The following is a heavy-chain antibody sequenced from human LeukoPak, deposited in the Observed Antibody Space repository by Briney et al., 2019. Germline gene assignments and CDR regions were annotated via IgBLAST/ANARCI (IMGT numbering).Heavy chain of an antibody. V-gene: IGHV3-7*03. Sequence: PGGPLRLSCAASGFTVSSYWRSWVRQAPGKGLEWLANIKQDGREKYYVYSVKGRFTISRDNAKNSLYLQMNSLRAEDTAVYYCARDYYGSGSYYNRGFDYWGQGTLVTVSS. CDR2: IKQDGREK. J-gene: IGHJ4*02. CDR3: ARDYYGSGSYYNRGFDY. D-gene: IGHD3-10*01. CDR1: GFTVSSYW.